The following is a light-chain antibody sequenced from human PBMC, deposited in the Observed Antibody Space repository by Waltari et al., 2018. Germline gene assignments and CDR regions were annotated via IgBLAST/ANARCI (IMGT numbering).Light chain of an antibody. V-gene: IGKV3-20*01. CDR1: QSVSMA. J-gene: IGKJ1*01. CDR3: QHYLRLPVT. Sequence: CRASQSVSMALAWYQQKPGQAPRLLIYGASTRATGIPDRFSGSGSGTDFSLTISRLEPDDFAVDYCQHYLRLPVTFGQGTTVEI. CDR2: GAS.